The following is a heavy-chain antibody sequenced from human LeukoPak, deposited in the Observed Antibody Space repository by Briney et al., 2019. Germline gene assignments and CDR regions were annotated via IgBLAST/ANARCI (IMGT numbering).Heavy chain of an antibody. D-gene: IGHD6-19*01. CDR3: IVLAVTATLGFDY. J-gene: IGHJ4*02. V-gene: IGHV3-30*02. CDR1: GFTFSSYG. Sequence: GGSLRLSCAASGFTFSSYGMHWVRQAPGKGLEWVAFIRYDGSNKDYADSVKGRFTISRDNAKNSLYLQMNSLRAEDTAVYYCIVLAVTATLGFDYWGQGTLVTVSS. CDR2: IRYDGSNK.